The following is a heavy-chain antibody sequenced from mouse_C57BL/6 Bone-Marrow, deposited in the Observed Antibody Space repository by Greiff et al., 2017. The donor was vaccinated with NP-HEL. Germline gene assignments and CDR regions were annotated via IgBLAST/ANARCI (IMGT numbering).Heavy chain of an antibody. D-gene: IGHD1-1*01. CDR1: GYAFSSSW. CDR2: IYPGDGDT. V-gene: IGHV1-82*01. CDR3: ARSTVSFDY. J-gene: IGHJ2*01. Sequence: LQESGPELVKPGASVKISCKASGYAFSSSWMNWVKQRPGKGLEWIGRIYPGDGDTNYNGKFKGKATLTADKSSSTAYMQLSSLTSEDSAVYFCARSTVSFDYWGQGTTLTVSS.